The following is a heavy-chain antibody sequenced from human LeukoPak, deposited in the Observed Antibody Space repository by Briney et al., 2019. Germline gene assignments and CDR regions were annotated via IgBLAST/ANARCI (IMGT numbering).Heavy chain of an antibody. D-gene: IGHD3-22*01. CDR2: LNSDGSST. J-gene: IGHJ3*02. CDR3: TREKDYYDSSGYYRDAFDI. CDR1: GFTFSSYW. Sequence: GGSLRLSCAASGFTFSSYWMHWVRQAPGKGLVWVSRLNSDGSSTSYADSVKGRFTISRDNAKNTLYLQMNSLRAEDTAVYYCTREKDYYDSSGYYRDAFDIWGQGTKVTASS. V-gene: IGHV3-74*01.